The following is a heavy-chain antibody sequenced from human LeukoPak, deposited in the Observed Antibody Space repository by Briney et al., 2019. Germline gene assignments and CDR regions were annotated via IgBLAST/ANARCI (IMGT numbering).Heavy chain of an antibody. CDR1: GFIFSSYA. Sequence: GGSLRLSCAASGFIFSSYAIHWVRQTPGKGLESVAVISYDGNEKYYAGSVKGRFAISRDNSENTLYLQMNSLRPEDSALYYCARGGGGGYNQIDYWGQGTLVAVSS. D-gene: IGHD5-24*01. CDR2: ISYDGNEK. J-gene: IGHJ4*02. CDR3: ARGGGGGYNQIDY. V-gene: IGHV3-30*09.